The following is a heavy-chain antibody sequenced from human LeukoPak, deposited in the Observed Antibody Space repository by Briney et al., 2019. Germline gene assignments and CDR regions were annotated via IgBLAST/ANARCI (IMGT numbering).Heavy chain of an antibody. V-gene: IGHV4-59*01. Sequence: SETLSLTXAVSGGSIRSYYWSWIRQAPGKGLEWIGYIYYSGSTNYNPSLKSRVTISVDTSKNQFSLKVSSVTAADTAVYYCARAPGSDYYPYYYMDVWGKGTTVTVSS. CDR3: ARAPGSDYYPYYYMDV. CDR2: IYYSGST. D-gene: IGHD4-17*01. CDR1: GGSIRSYY. J-gene: IGHJ6*03.